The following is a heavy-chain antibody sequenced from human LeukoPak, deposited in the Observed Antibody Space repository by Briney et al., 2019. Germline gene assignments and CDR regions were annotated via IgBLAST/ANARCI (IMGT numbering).Heavy chain of an antibody. CDR1: GFTFSCYS. D-gene: IGHD5-18*01. CDR3: ARALVDTSVVTSGLMNWFDP. Sequence: GGSLRLFCAASGFTFSCYSMNWVRQAPGKGLEWLSFISSNSITTYYADSVKGRFTVSRDNAKNSLYLQMNSLRAEDTAMYYCARALVDTSVVTSGLMNWFDPWGQGTVVTVSS. J-gene: IGHJ5*02. V-gene: IGHV3-48*01. CDR2: ISSNSITT.